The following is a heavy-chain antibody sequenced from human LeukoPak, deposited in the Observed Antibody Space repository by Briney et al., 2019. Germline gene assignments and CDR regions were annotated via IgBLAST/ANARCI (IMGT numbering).Heavy chain of an antibody. CDR2: LYPGVST. V-gene: IGHV4-4*07. J-gene: IGHJ6*03. CDR1: GGPIYSYY. D-gene: IGHD3-22*01. CDR3: ARLKFYDSTGYSPGHYMDV. Sequence: SETLSLTCTVSGGPIYSYYWSWLRQTAGKGLEWLGRLYPGVSTNYNPSLKSRVTMSVDTSKNQFALKLSAVTAADTAVYYCARLKFYDSTGYSPGHYMDVWGKGTTVTVSS.